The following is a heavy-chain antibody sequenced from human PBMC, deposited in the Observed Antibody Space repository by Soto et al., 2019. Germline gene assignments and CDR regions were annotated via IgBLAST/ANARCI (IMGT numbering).Heavy chain of an antibody. Sequence: ASVKVSCKASGYTFTSYGISWVRQAPGQGLEWMGWISAYNGNTNYAQKLQGRVTMTTDTSTSTAYMELRSLRSDDTAVYYCARFRGYYGFYYYYGIDVWGQGTTVTVSS. CDR1: GYTFTSYG. CDR3: ARFRGYYGFYYYYGIDV. V-gene: IGHV1-18*01. CDR2: ISAYNGNT. J-gene: IGHJ6*02. D-gene: IGHD3-10*01.